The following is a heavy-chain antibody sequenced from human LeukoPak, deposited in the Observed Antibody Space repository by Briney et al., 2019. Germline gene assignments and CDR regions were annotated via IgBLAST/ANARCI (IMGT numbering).Heavy chain of an antibody. D-gene: IGHD4-17*01. J-gene: IGHJ6*03. CDR1: GYSISSGYY. CDR2: IYHSGST. CDR3: ARDRSPDDYGDYFDYYYYYMDV. V-gene: IGHV4-38-2*02. Sequence: SETLSLTCTVSGYSISSGYYWGWIRQPPGKGLEWIGSIYHSGSTYYNPSLKSRVTISVDTSKNQFSLKLSSVTAADTAVYYCARDRSPDDYGDYFDYYYYYMDVWGKGTTVTVSS.